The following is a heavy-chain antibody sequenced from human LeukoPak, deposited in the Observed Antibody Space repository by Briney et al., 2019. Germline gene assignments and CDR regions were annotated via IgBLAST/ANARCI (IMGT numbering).Heavy chain of an antibody. J-gene: IGHJ6*02. D-gene: IGHD3-3*01. Sequence: SQTLSLTCTVSGGSISSGGYYWSWIRQHPGKGLEWIAYIYYSGSTYYNPSLKSRVTISVDTSKNQFSLKLSSVTAADTAVYYCARNWRFDYYYGMDVWGQGTTVTVSS. CDR1: GGSISSGGYY. V-gene: IGHV4-31*03. CDR3: ARNWRFDYYYGMDV. CDR2: IYYSGST.